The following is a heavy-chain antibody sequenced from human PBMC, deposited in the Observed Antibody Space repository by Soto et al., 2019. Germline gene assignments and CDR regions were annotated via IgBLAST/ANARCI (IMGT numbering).Heavy chain of an antibody. Sequence: SVKVSCEASGGTFSSYAISWVRQAPGQGLEWMGGIIPIFGTANYAQKFQGRVTITADESTSTAYMELSSLRSEDTAVYYCASLGYCSSTSCLEGVNWFDPWGQGTLVTVSS. CDR3: ASLGYCSSTSCLEGVNWFDP. V-gene: IGHV1-69*13. CDR2: IIPIFGTA. J-gene: IGHJ5*02. D-gene: IGHD2-2*01. CDR1: GGTFSSYA.